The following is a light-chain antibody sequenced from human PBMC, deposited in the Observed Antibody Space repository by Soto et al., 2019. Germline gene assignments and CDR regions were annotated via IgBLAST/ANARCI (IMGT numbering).Light chain of an antibody. J-gene: IGLJ2*01. CDR3: CSYAGSSFV. CDR2: EGS. V-gene: IGLV2-23*01. Sequence: QSALTQPASVSGSPGQSITISCTGTSSDVGSYNPVSWYQQHPGKAPKLMIYEGSKRPSGVSNRFSGSKSGNTASLTISGLQAEDEADYYCCSYAGSSFVFGGGTKLTVL. CDR1: SSDVGSYNP.